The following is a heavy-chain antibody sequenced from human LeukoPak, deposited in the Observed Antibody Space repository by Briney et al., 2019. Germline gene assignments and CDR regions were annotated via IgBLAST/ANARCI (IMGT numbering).Heavy chain of an antibody. J-gene: IGHJ3*02. Sequence: PSETLSLTCAVYGGSFSGYYWSWIRQPPGKGLEWIGEINHSGSTNYNPSLKSRVTISVDTSKNQFSLKLSSVTAADTAVYYCARGRPTYAFYIWGQGTMVAVSS. CDR1: GGSFSGYY. CDR3: ARGRPTYAFYI. V-gene: IGHV4-34*01. CDR2: INHSGST.